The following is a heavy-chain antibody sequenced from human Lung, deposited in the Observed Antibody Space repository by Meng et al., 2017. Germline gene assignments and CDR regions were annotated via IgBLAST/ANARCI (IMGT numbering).Heavy chain of an antibody. V-gene: IGHV1-18*01. Sequence: VQLVQSGAEIKKPGASVKVSCKASADTFANYAISWVRQAPGQGLEWMGRISTHNGNTNYALKLQGRVTVTTDTSTSTAYMELRNLRSDDTAIYYCATARFSFLLGFDYWGQGTLVTVSS. D-gene: IGHD2-8*02. CDR2: ISTHNGNT. J-gene: IGHJ4*02. CDR1: ADTFANYA. CDR3: ATARFSFLLGFDY.